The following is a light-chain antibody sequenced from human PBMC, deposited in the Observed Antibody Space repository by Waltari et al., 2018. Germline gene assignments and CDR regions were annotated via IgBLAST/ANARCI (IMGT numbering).Light chain of an antibody. CDR3: CSYACSSTPYV. J-gene: IGLJ1*01. CDR2: EVS. Sequence: QSALTQPAPVSGSPGQSITISCTGTSSDVGSYNLVSWYQQHPGKAPKLMIYEVSKRPSVVSNRFSGSKSRNTASLTISGLQAGCVADYYCCSYACSSTPYVFGTGTKVTVL. CDR1: SSDVGSYNL. V-gene: IGLV2-23*02.